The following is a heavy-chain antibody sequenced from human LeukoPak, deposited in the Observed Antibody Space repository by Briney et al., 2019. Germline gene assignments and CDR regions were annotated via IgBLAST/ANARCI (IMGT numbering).Heavy chain of an antibody. J-gene: IGHJ4*02. CDR3: AKDAGGSTSPFDY. D-gene: IGHD2-2*01. V-gene: IGHV3-21*01. Sequence: GGSLRLSCAASGFTFSSYSMNWVRQAPGKGLEWVSSISSSSSYIYYADSVKGRFTISRDNAKNTLYLQMNSLRADDTAVYYCAKDAGGSTSPFDYWGQGTLVTVSS. CDR2: ISSSSSYI. CDR1: GFTFSSYS.